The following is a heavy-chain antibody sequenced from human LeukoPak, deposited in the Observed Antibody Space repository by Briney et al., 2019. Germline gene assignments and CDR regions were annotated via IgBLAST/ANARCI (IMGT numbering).Heavy chain of an antibody. CDR3: ASSNYYGSGSEIYYYYGMDV. J-gene: IGHJ6*02. CDR2: IKQDGSEK. D-gene: IGHD3-10*01. CDR1: GFTFSSYW. Sequence: PGGSLRLSCAASGFTFSSYWMSWVRQAPGKGLEWVANIKQDGSEKYYVDSVKGRFTISRDNAKNTLYLQMNSLRAEDTAVYYCASSNYYGSGSEIYYYYGMDVWGQGTTVTVSS. V-gene: IGHV3-7*01.